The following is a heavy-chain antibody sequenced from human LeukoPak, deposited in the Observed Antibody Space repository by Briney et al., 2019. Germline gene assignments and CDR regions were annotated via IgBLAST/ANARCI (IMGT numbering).Heavy chain of an antibody. Sequence: PSETLSLTCAVSGHPINSAFYWVWIRQPPGKGLGWIGSLYHPDSTYYNPSLERRVTMSVDTSRNQFSLKLSFVTAADTAVYYCARQFDSYFYYYLDVWGTGTTVTV. CDR2: LYHPDST. D-gene: IGHD3-10*01. J-gene: IGHJ6*03. CDR3: ARQFDSYFYYYLDV. V-gene: IGHV4-38-2*01. CDR1: GHPINSAFY.